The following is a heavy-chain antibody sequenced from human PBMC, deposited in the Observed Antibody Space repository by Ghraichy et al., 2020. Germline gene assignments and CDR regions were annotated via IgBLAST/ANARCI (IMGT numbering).Heavy chain of an antibody. CDR2: IYYSVST. CDR1: GGSVSSGSYY. CDR3: VRGIRKGGAYYGLDV. Sequence: SQTLSLTCTVSGGSVSSGSYYWSWIRQPPGKGLEWIGYIYYSVSTNHNPSLKSRVTMSVDTSKNQFSLKLTSVTAADTAVYYCVRGIRKGGAYYGLDVWGQGTTVIVSS. J-gene: IGHJ6*02. D-gene: IGHD3-16*01. V-gene: IGHV4-61*01.